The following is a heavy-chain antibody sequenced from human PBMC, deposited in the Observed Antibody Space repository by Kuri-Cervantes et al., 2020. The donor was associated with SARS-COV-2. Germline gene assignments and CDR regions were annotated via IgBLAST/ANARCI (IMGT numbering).Heavy chain of an antibody. J-gene: IGHJ5*02. D-gene: IGHD2-2*01. Sequence: SETLSLTCAVSGFPISSDYYWGWIRQPPGKGLEWIGSIYYSGSTYYNPSLKSRVTISVDTSKNQFSLKLSSVTAADTAVYYCARDFRPIVVVPAAENWFDPWGQGTLVTVSS. V-gene: IGHV4-38-2*02. CDR1: GFPISSDYY. CDR2: IYYSGST. CDR3: ARDFRPIVVVPAAENWFDP.